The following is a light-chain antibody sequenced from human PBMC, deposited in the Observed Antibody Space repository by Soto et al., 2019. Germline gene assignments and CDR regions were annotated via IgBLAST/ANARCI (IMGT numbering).Light chain of an antibody. CDR2: AAS. Sequence: AIRMTQSPSSISAFTGDRVTITCRASRPISTYLAWYQHKPGKTPTLLMYAASTLQSGVPSRFSGSGSGTDFTLTISCPQSEDFATYYCQQYYTYPLAFGQGTNIDIK. J-gene: IGKJ1*01. V-gene: IGKV1-8*01. CDR3: QQYYTYPLA. CDR1: RPISTY.